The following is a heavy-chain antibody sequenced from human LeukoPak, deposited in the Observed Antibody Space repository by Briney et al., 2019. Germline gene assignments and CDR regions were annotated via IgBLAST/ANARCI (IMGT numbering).Heavy chain of an antibody. CDR2: IYTSGST. CDR1: GGSISSYF. Sequence: SETLSLTCTVSGGSISSYFWTWIRQPAEKGLEWIGRIYTSGSTNYNPSLKSRVTMSVDTSKNQFSLKLSSVTAADTAVYYCARDRAVPGRIDYWGQGTLVTVSS. V-gene: IGHV4-4*07. D-gene: IGHD6-19*01. J-gene: IGHJ4*02. CDR3: ARDRAVPGRIDY.